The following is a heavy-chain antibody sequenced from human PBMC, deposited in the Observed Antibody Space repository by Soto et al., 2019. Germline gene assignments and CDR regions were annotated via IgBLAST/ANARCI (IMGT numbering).Heavy chain of an antibody. V-gene: IGHV3-48*01. J-gene: IGHJ6*03. D-gene: IGHD7-27*01. CDR3: ARDLSWGSNWYYYMDV. CDR2: ISSSSSVI. CDR1: GFILSDCA. Sequence: EVQLVESGGGLVQPGGSMRLSCATSGFILSDCAMNWVRQARGKGLEWVSYISSSSSVIDYADYVKGRFTVSRDNARNSLYLQMNSLRAEDTAVYYCARDLSWGSNWYYYMDVWGKGTTVTVPS.